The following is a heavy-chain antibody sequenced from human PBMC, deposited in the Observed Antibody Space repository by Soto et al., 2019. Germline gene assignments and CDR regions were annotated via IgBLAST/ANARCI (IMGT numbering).Heavy chain of an antibody. J-gene: IGHJ4*02. CDR1: GGSISRFY. Sequence: PSETLSLTCTVSGGSISRFYWSWIRLPPGKGLEWIGNIYYTGLTHYNPSLRSRVTISVDTSKNQFSLKLSSVTAADTAVYYCARSAAADYWGQGTLVTVSS. CDR2: IYYTGLT. D-gene: IGHD6-13*01. CDR3: ARSAAADY. V-gene: IGHV4-59*01.